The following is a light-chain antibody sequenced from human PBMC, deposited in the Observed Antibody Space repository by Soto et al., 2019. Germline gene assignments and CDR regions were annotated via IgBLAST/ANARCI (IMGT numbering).Light chain of an antibody. CDR3: QQYDTSPRT. CDR2: GTS. V-gene: IGKV3-20*01. Sequence: EIVLTQSPGTLSLSPGERATFSCRASQNIDSSYLAWYQQKPGQAPRLLIYGTSSRATGIPDRFSGSGSGTDFTLTISRREPEDFAVYFCQQYDTSPRTFGQGTKVVIK. J-gene: IGKJ1*01. CDR1: QNIDSSY.